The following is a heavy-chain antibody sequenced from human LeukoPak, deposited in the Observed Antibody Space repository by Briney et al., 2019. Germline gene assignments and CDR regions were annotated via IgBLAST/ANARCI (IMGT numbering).Heavy chain of an antibody. Sequence: SETLSLTYTVSGGSISISSYYWSWIRQPAGKGLDWIGRIYTSGSTNYNPSLKSRVTMSLDTSKNQFSLKLRSVTAADTAVYYCTRGASPGGMDVWGQGTTVTVSS. D-gene: IGHD2-2*01. V-gene: IGHV4-61*02. CDR2: IYTSGST. CDR1: GGSISISSYY. J-gene: IGHJ6*02. CDR3: TRGASPGGMDV.